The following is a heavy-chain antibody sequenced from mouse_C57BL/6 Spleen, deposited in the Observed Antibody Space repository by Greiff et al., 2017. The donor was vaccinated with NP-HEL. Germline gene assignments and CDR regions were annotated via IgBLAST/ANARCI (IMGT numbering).Heavy chain of an antibody. J-gene: IGHJ1*03. CDR3: ARDLLDYPYV. Sequence: EVKLQESGPGLVKPSQSLSLTCSVTGYSITSGYYWNWIRQFPGNKLEWMGYISYDGSNNYNPSLKNRISITRDTSKNQFFLKLNSVTTEDTATYYCARDLLDYPYVWGTGTTVTVSS. V-gene: IGHV3-6*01. CDR1: GYSITSGYY. D-gene: IGHD2-4*01. CDR2: ISYDGSN.